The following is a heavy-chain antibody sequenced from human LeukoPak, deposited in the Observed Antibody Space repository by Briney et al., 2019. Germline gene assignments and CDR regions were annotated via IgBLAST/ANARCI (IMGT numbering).Heavy chain of an antibody. V-gene: IGHV3-30*03. CDR2: ISYDGSNK. D-gene: IGHD2-15*01. Sequence: GRSLRLSCAASGFTFSSYGMHWVRQAPGKGLEWVAVISYDGSNKYYADSVKGRFTISRDNSKNTLYLQMNSLRAEDTAVYYCVSGMVEFDYWGQGTLVTVSS. CDR1: GFTFSSYG. CDR3: VSGMVEFDY. J-gene: IGHJ4*02.